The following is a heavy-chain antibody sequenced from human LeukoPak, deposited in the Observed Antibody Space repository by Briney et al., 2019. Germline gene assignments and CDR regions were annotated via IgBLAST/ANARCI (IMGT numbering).Heavy chain of an antibody. D-gene: IGHD4-17*01. CDR1: GFTFSSYS. Sequence: GGSLRLSCAASGFTFSSYSMNWVRQAPGKGLEWVSSISSSSSYIYYADSVKGRFTISRDNSKNTLYLQMNSLRAEDTAVYYCARIFIGSLYGVHFDYWGQGTLVTDSS. CDR3: ARIFIGSLYGVHFDY. CDR2: ISSSSSYI. J-gene: IGHJ4*02. V-gene: IGHV3-21*01.